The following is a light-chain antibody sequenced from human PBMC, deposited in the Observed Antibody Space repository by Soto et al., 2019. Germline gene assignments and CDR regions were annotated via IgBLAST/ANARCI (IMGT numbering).Light chain of an antibody. CDR2: DAS. J-gene: IGKJ4*01. V-gene: IGKV3-11*01. CDR1: QSVSSY. CDR3: QQRSNWPPTIT. Sequence: EIVLTQSPATLSLSPGERATLSCRASQSVSSYLAWYQQKPGQAPRLLIYDASDRATGIPARFSGSGSGTAFTLTISSLAPEDFAVYYCQQRSNWPPTITFGGGTKVEIK.